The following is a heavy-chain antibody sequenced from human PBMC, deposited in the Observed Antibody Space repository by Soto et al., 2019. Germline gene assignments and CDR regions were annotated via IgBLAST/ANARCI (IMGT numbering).Heavy chain of an antibody. J-gene: IGHJ4*02. CDR2: IGTAGDT. D-gene: IGHD2-15*01. CDR1: GFTFSSYD. V-gene: IGHV3-13*01. Sequence: VASLRLSCAASGFTFSSYDMHWVRQATGKGLEWVSAIGTAGDTYYPGSVKGRFTISRENAKNSLYLQMNSLRAGETAVYYWARWGGNWALDYWGQGTLVTVSS. CDR3: ARWGGNWALDY.